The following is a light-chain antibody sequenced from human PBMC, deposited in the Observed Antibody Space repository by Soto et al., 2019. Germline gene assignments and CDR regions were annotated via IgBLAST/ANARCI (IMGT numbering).Light chain of an antibody. CDR1: QSVSSN. J-gene: IGKJ5*01. CDR3: QQYDDLPIT. CDR2: GAS. Sequence: EVVKRQSQITLSVSPGDRTRLSCRASQSVSSNLAWYQQKLGQAPRLLIYGASTRATGISAKFSGSGSGTDFTFTISSLQAEDVATYYCQQYDDLPITFGQGTRLEI. V-gene: IGKV3-15*01.